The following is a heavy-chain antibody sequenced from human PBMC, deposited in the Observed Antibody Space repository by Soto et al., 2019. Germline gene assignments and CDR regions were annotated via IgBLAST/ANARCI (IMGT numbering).Heavy chain of an antibody. Sequence: SETLSLTCAVYGGSFSGYYWSWIRQPPGKGLEWIGEINHSGSTNYNPSLRSRVTISVDTSKNQFSLKLSSVIAADTAVYHCARFRNRYSGSYSAPFDYWGQGTLVTVSS. CDR3: ARFRNRYSGSYSAPFDY. J-gene: IGHJ4*02. CDR1: GGSFSGYY. D-gene: IGHD1-26*01. CDR2: INHSGST. V-gene: IGHV4-34*01.